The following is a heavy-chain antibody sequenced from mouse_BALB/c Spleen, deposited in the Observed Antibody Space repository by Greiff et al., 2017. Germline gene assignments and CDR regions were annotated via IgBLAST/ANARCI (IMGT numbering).Heavy chain of an antibody. CDR1: GYTFTSYY. CDR3: TREGTTVVARGSAMDY. Sequence: VKLQQPGAELVKPGASVKLSCKASGYTFTSYYMYWVKQRPGQGLEWIGGINPSNGGTNFNEKFKSKATLTVDKSSSTAYMQLSSLTSEDSAVYYCTREGTTVVARGSAMDYWGQGTSVTVSS. D-gene: IGHD1-1*01. V-gene: IGHV1S81*02. CDR2: INPSNGGT. J-gene: IGHJ4*01.